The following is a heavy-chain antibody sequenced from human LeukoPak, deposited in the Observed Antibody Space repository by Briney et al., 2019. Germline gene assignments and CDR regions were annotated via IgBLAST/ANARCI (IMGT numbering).Heavy chain of an antibody. V-gene: IGHV3-30-3*01. CDR1: GFTFSSYA. Sequence: GGSLRLSCAASGFTFSSYAMHWVRQAPGKGLEWVAVISYDGSNKYYADSVKGRFTISRDNSKNTLYLQMNSLRAEDTAVYYCARNKWKYGGNSGGYWGQGTLVTVSS. J-gene: IGHJ4*02. CDR3: ARNKWKYGGNSGGY. D-gene: IGHD4-23*01. CDR2: ISYDGSNK.